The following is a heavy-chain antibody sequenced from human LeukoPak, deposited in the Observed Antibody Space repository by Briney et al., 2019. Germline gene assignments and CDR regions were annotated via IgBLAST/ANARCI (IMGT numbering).Heavy chain of an antibody. CDR3: AKDFWSGYYPNY. Sequence: GESLKISCAASGFTFSSYAMSWVRQAPGKGLEWVSGSGSGGSTYYADSVKGRFTISRDNSKNTLYLQMNSLRAEDTAVYYCAKDFWSGYYPNYWGQGTLVTVSS. CDR2: SGSGGST. CDR1: GFTFSSYA. V-gene: IGHV3-23*01. J-gene: IGHJ4*02. D-gene: IGHD3-3*01.